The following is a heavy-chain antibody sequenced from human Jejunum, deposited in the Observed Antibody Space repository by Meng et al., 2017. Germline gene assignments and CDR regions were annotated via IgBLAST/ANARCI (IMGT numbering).Heavy chain of an antibody. J-gene: IGHJ4*02. V-gene: IGHV3-21*01. CDR2: ISYSSSFI. CDR1: GFTFRSYS. CDR3: ARAGIHDTSGYDHPDF. Sequence: GESLKISCAASGFTFRSYSMTSVRQAPGKGLEWVSSISYSSSFIYHADSVKGRFTISRDNAKNSLYLQMSSLRAEDTAVYYCARAGIHDTSGYDHPDFWGQGTLVTVSS. D-gene: IGHD3-22*01.